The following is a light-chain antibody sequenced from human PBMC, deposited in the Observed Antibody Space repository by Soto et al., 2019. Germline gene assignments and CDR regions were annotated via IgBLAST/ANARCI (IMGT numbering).Light chain of an antibody. V-gene: IGLV3-21*02. CDR2: DDH. J-gene: IGLJ1*01. Sequence: SYELTQPPSVSVAPGQTARISCGGDNIGTKSVHWYQQKPGQAPVLVIYDDHDRPSGIPERFCGSNSGNTATLTITRVEAGDEADYYCQVWDSSSDHYVFAAGTKVTVL. CDR3: QVWDSSSDHYV. CDR1: NIGTKS.